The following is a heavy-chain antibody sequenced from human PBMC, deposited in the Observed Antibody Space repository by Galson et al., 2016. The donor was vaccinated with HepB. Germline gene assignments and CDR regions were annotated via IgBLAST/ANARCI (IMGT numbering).Heavy chain of an antibody. CDR1: GGTFRNYA. Sequence: SVKVSCKASGGTFRNYAISWVRQAPGQGLEWMGGIIPMFGTPNYAQKFQGRVTITADDLTTTVYMELSSLRSEDTAVYYCARDQDPPDNTAMNVWGQGTLVTVSS. D-gene: IGHD5-18*01. V-gene: IGHV1-69*13. J-gene: IGHJ4*02. CDR3: ARDQDPPDNTAMNV. CDR2: IIPMFGTP.